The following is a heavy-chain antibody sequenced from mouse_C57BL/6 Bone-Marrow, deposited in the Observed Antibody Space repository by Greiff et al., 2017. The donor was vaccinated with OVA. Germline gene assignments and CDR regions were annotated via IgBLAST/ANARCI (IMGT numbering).Heavy chain of an antibody. CDR2: IRSKSNNYAT. CDR3: VRHNPSSYWYFDV. Sequence: DVMLVESGGGLVQPKGSLKLSCAASGFSFNTYAMNWVRQAPGKGLEWVARIRSKSNNYATYYADSVKDRFTISRDDSESMLYLQMNNLKTEDTAMYYCVRHNPSSYWYFDVWGTGTTVTVSS. D-gene: IGHD1-1*01. V-gene: IGHV10-1*01. CDR1: GFSFNTYA. J-gene: IGHJ1*03.